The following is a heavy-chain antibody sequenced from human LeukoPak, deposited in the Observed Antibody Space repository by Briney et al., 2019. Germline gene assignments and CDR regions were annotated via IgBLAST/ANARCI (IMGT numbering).Heavy chain of an antibody. CDR3: ERGGSTAAGTGFDY. CDR2: INTSGGST. D-gene: IGHD6-13*01. J-gene: IGHJ4*02. CDR1: GYTFTNYY. V-gene: IGHV1-46*01. Sequence: ASVKVSCKASGYTFTNYYIHWVRQAPGQGLEWMGVINTSGGSTAFAQKSQGRVTMTRDTSTSTIYMALSSLRSEDTAVYYCERGGSTAAGTGFDYWGQGTLVTVSS.